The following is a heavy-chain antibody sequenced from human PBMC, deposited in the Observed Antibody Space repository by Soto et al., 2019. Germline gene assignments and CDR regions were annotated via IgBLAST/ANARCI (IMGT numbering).Heavy chain of an antibody. J-gene: IGHJ6*02. CDR3: ARDGTSRITIFGVVMRPYGMEV. CDR2: IYTSGST. D-gene: IGHD3-3*01. V-gene: IGHV4-4*07. Sequence: SETLSLTCTVSGGSISSYYWSWIRQPAGKGLEWIGRIYTSGSTNYNPSLKSRVAMSVDTSKNQFSLKLSSVTAADTAVYYCARDGTSRITIFGVVMRPYGMEVWGQGTTVTVSS. CDR1: GGSISSYY.